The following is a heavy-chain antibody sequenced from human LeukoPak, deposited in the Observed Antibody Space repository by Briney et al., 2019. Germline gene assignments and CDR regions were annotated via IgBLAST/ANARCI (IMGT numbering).Heavy chain of an antibody. CDR3: AKKLAEAGIPFIDD. CDR1: GFTFSNYA. D-gene: IGHD6-19*01. J-gene: IGHJ4*02. V-gene: IGHV3-23*01. CDR2: IRASGGGT. Sequence: GGSLRLSCAASGFTFSNYAMSWVRQSSGKGLEWVSGIRASGGGTFYADSVKGRFTISRDNSKNTLFLQMNSLEVEDTAIYYCAKKLAEAGIPFIDDWGQGTLVTVSS.